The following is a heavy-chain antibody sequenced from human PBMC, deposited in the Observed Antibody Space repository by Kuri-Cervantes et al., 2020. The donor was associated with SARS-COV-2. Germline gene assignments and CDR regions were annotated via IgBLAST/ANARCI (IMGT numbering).Heavy chain of an antibody. CDR1: GCTFTSYA. J-gene: IGHJ6*02. CDR3: ARGSTSDGYNFPYYYYYVMDV. Sequence: ASVKVSCKASGCTFTSYAMHWVRQAPGQRLEWMGWINAGNGNTKYSQKFQGRVTMTEDASTDTAYLELSSLRSEDPAVYYCARGSTSDGYNFPYYYYYVMDVWGQGTTVTVSS. CDR2: INAGNGNT. D-gene: IGHD5-24*01. V-gene: IGHV1-3*01.